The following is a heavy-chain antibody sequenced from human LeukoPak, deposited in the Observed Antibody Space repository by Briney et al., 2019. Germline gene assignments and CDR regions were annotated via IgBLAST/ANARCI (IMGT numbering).Heavy chain of an antibody. CDR2: ISGSGGNT. Sequence: GGSLRLSCAASGFTFPNYVMSWVRQAPGKGLEWVSGISGSGGNTYYADSVKGRFTISRDNSKNTLYLQMNSLRAEDAAVYYCANEYSRGDVWGQGTMVTVSS. D-gene: IGHD4-11*01. V-gene: IGHV3-23*01. CDR1: GFTFPNYV. CDR3: ANEYSRGDV. J-gene: IGHJ3*01.